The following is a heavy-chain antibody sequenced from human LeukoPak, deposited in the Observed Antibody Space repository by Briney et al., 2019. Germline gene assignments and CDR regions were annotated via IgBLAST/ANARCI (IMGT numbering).Heavy chain of an antibody. CDR1: GGSIFSSNSY. CDR2: IYYSGNT. CDR3: ARGGGSYAGLFDY. Sequence: PSETLSLTCTVSGGSIFSSNSYWGWIRQPPGKGLEWIGSIYYSGNTYYNASLKSRVTISVDTSKNQFSLKLSSVTAADTAVYYCARGGGSYAGLFDYWGQGTLVTVSS. J-gene: IGHJ4*02. V-gene: IGHV4-39*07. D-gene: IGHD1-26*01.